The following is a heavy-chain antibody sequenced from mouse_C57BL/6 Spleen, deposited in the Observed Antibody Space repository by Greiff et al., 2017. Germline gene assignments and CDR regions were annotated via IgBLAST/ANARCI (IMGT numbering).Heavy chain of an antibody. Sequence: QVQLQQSGPGLVQPSQSLSITCTVSGFSLTSYGVHWVRQPPGTGLEWLGVIWSGGSTDYNAAFISRLSISKDNSTSQVFFKMNSLQADDTAIYYCAKNFITTVVAGYYAMDYWGQGTSVTVSS. CDR2: IWSGGST. V-gene: IGHV2-4*01. D-gene: IGHD1-1*01. CDR1: GFSLTSYG. CDR3: AKNFITTVVAGYYAMDY. J-gene: IGHJ4*01.